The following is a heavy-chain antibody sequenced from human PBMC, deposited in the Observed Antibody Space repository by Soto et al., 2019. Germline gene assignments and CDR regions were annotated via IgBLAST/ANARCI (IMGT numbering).Heavy chain of an antibody. Sequence: SQTLSLTCAISGDSVSSNSAAWNWIRQSPSRGLEWLGRTYYRSKWYNDYAVSVKSRITINPDTSKNQFSLQLNSVTPEDTAVYYCARDRSIAVAGNNWFDPWGQGTLVTVSS. CDR3: ARDRSIAVAGNNWFDP. CDR1: GDSVSSNSAA. J-gene: IGHJ5*02. CDR2: TYYRSKWYN. V-gene: IGHV6-1*01. D-gene: IGHD6-19*01.